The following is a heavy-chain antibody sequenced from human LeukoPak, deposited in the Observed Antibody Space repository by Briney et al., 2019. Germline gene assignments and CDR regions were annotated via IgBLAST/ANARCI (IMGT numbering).Heavy chain of an antibody. V-gene: IGHV4-59*01. CDR1: GGSISSYY. Sequence: PSETLSLTCTVSGGSISSYYWSWIRQPPGKGLERIGYIYYSGSTNYNPSLKSRVTISVDTSKNQFSLKLSSVTAADTAVYYCARSNPGIAAAGMLYFDYWGQGTLVTVSS. CDR3: ARSNPGIAAAGMLYFDY. D-gene: IGHD6-13*01. J-gene: IGHJ4*02. CDR2: IYYSGST.